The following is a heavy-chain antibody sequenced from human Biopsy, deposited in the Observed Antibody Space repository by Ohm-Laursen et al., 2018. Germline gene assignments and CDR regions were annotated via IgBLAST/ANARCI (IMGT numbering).Heavy chain of an antibody. D-gene: IGHD5-18*01. CDR1: GDSLTSGPEN. Sequence: TLSLTCAVSGDSLTSGPENWSWIRQSPGQGLEYIGFIYSGGNTNYNPSLKNRVTMSVDTSKNQFSLKLSSVTAADTAVYFCARDSSYGYDFDYWGQGTLVIVSS. CDR3: ARDSSYGYDFDY. CDR2: IYSGGNT. V-gene: IGHV4-61*01. J-gene: IGHJ4*02.